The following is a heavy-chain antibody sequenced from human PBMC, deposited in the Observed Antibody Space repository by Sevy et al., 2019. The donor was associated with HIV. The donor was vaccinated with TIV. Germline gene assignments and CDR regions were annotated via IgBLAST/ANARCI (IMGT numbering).Heavy chain of an antibody. CDR2: ISRSGSTI. CDR3: ARENTMIEEPGWFDP. Sequence: GGSLRLSCAASGFTFSDYYMSWIRQAPGKGLEWVSYISRSGSTINYADSVKDRFTISRDNAKNSLYLQINSLKAEDTAVYYCARENTMIEEPGWFDPWGQGTLVTVSS. V-gene: IGHV3-11*01. J-gene: IGHJ5*02. D-gene: IGHD3-22*01. CDR1: GFTFSDYY.